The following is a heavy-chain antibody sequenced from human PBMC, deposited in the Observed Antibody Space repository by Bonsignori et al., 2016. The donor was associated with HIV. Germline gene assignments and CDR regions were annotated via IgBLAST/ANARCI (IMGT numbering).Heavy chain of an antibody. Sequence: WVRQAPGQGLEWMGWISAYNGNTNYAQKLQGRVTMTTDTSTSTAYMELRSLRSDDTAVYYCARVSPIVGAKGADYWGQGTLVTVSS. CDR2: ISAYNGNT. J-gene: IGHJ4*02. V-gene: IGHV1-18*01. D-gene: IGHD1-26*01. CDR3: ARVSPIVGAKGADY.